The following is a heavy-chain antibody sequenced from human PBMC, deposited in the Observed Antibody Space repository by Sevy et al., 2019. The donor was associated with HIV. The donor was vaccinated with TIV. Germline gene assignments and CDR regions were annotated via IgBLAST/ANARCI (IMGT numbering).Heavy chain of an antibody. CDR2: MFYRWTT. J-gene: IGHJ4*02. D-gene: IGHD2-21*01. Sequence: SETLSLICTVSGGSISASNYDWGWIRQSPGLELEWIGSMFYRWTTYFNPSLKSRVTISVDTSKTQFSLKLNSVTAADSAVYYCARQGGIVDRAFDYWGQGTLVTVSS. CDR1: GGSISASNYD. CDR3: ARQGGIVDRAFDY. V-gene: IGHV4-39*01.